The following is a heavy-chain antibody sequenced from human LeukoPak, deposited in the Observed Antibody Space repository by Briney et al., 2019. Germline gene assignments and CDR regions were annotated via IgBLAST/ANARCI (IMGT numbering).Heavy chain of an antibody. D-gene: IGHD2-15*01. CDR3: ARGVVVVVAAPNWFDP. CDR2: INTHNGDT. CDR1: GYTFASFG. Sequence: VASVKVSCKASGYTFASFGITWVRQAPGQGLEWMGWINTHNGDTNYAQKLQGRVTMTTDTSTSTAYMELSSLRSEDTAVYYCARGVVVVVAAPNWFDPWGQGTLVTVSS. V-gene: IGHV1-18*01. J-gene: IGHJ5*02.